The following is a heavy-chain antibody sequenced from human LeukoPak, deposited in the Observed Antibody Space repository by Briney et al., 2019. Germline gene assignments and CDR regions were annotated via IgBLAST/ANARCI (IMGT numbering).Heavy chain of an antibody. Sequence: SETLSLTCTVSGGSISSYYWSWIRQPPGKGLEWIGYIYYSGSTYYNPSLKSRVTISVDRSKNQFSLKLSSVTAADTAVYYCARGGGGLLFDYWGQGTLVTVSS. J-gene: IGHJ4*02. V-gene: IGHV4-59*12. CDR2: IYYSGST. CDR3: ARGGGGLLFDY. CDR1: GGSISSYY. D-gene: IGHD2-21*01.